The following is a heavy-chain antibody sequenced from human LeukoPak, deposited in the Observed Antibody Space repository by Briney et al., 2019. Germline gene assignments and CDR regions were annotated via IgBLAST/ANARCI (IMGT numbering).Heavy chain of an antibody. CDR2: ISTSSNYI. D-gene: IGHD3-16*01. Sequence: PGGSLRLSCAASGFTFSTYNMNWVRQAPGKGLEWVSSISTSSNYISYAASVKGRFTISRHNAKNSLYLQMNSLRAEDTAVYYCARTDGGIPLYYFDYWGQGTLVTVSS. CDR1: GFTFSTYN. J-gene: IGHJ4*02. V-gene: IGHV3-21*01. CDR3: ARTDGGIPLYYFDY.